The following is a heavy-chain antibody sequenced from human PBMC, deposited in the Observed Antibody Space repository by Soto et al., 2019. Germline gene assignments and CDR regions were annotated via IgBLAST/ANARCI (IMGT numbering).Heavy chain of an antibody. CDR1: GGTFSSYA. CDR2: IIPIFGTA. V-gene: IGHV1-69*06. Sequence: SVKVSCKASGGTFSSYAISWVRQAPGQGLEWMGGIIPIFGTANYAQKFQGRVTITADKSTSTAYMELSSLRSEDTAVYYCARRYYYDSGGPLAYWGQGTLGTVPA. D-gene: IGHD3-22*01. J-gene: IGHJ4*02. CDR3: ARRYYYDSGGPLAY.